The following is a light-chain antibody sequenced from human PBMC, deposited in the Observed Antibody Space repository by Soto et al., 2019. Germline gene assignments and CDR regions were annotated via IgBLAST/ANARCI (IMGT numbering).Light chain of an antibody. V-gene: IGKV3-20*01. CDR1: QSISSTY. CDR3: QQNVRSPYT. J-gene: IGKJ3*01. CDR2: GAS. Sequence: EIVLTQSPGSLSLSPGERATLSCRASQSISSTYIAWYQQKRGQAPRLLIFGASSRATGIPGRFSGSGSGTVFSITISILEPEDSVVYCQQQNVRSPYTFGPGTKVEIK.